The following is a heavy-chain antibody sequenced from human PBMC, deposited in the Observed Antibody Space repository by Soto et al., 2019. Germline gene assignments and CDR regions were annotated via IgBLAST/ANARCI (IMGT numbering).Heavy chain of an antibody. V-gene: IGHV3-23*01. CDR1: GFSFGTFV. Sequence: GGSLRLSCAASGFSFGTFVMTWFRQAPGGGLEWVASITDSGYTASYAETVEGRFTVSRDNSKDKLHLQMNDLRAEDTATYYCAKNGQWLATPPEAWGQGTLVTVSS. CDR2: ITDSGYTA. CDR3: AKNGQWLATPPEA. J-gene: IGHJ4*02. D-gene: IGHD6-19*01.